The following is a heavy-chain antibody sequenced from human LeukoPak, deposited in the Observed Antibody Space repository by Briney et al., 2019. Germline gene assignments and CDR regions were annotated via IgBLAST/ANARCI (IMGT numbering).Heavy chain of an antibody. Sequence: SETLSLTCTVSGGSISSYYWSWIRQPPGKGLEWIGYIYYSGSTNYNPSLKSRVTISVDTSKNQFSLKLSSVTAADTAVYYCARRVERQYYFDYWGQGTLVTVSS. CDR3: ARRVERQYYFDY. V-gene: IGHV4-59*08. CDR1: GGSISSYY. D-gene: IGHD2-15*01. J-gene: IGHJ4*02. CDR2: IYYSGST.